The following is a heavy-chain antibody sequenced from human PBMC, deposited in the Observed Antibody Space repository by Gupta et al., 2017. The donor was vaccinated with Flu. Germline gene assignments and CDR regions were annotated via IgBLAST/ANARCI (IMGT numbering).Heavy chain of an antibody. CDR1: GYSFTNYW. CDR3: ARQKNMNTYRPSAFPDD. D-gene: IGHD3-16*01. J-gene: IGHJ4*02. CDR2: INPSDSDT. V-gene: IGHV5-51*01. Sequence: EVQLVQSGAEVKKPGESLKISCTGSGYSFTNYWIAWVRQMPGKGLEWMGIINPSDSDTTYSPSFQGRVTISADKSINTAYLQWTSLKASDTAIYYCARQKNMNTYRPSAFPDDGGQGALVTVSP.